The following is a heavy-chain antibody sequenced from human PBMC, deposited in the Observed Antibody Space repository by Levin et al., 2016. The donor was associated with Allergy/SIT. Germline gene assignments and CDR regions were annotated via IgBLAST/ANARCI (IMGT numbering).Heavy chain of an antibody. CDR3: ARESIASTGKEYYYYGMDV. D-gene: IGHD3-10*01. V-gene: IGHV1-69*04. CDR2: IIPILGIA. J-gene: IGHJ6*02. Sequence: WVRQAPGQGLEWMGRIIPILGIANYAQKFQGRVTITADKSTSTAYMELSSLRSEDTAVYYCARESIASTGKEYYYYGMDVWGQGTTVTVSS.